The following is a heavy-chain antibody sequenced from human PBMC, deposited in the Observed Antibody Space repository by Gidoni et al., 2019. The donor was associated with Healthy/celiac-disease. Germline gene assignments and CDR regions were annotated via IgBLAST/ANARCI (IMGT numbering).Heavy chain of an antibody. D-gene: IGHD3-16*01. Sequence: QMQLVQSGAEVTTTGSSVKASCKTSGYTFTYRYLHWVRQAPGQALEWMGWITPFNGNTHYAQKFQDRVTITRDRSMSTAYMELSSLRSEDTAMYYCVMGERWLRDWGQGTLVTVSS. CDR2: ITPFNGNT. J-gene: IGHJ4*02. CDR3: VMGERWLRD. V-gene: IGHV1-45*02. CDR1: GYTFTYRY.